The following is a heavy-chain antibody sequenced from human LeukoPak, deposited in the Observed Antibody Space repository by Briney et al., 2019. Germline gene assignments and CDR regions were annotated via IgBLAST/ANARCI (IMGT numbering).Heavy chain of an antibody. D-gene: IGHD6-13*01. Sequence: PGGSLRLSCAASGFTFSSNYMIWVRQAPGKGLEWVSVIYSGGSTYYADSVKGRFTISRDNAKNTLYLQMNSLRAEDTAVYYCARDSPSYSSSWYFDYWGQGTLVTVSS. V-gene: IGHV3-53*01. J-gene: IGHJ4*02. CDR1: GFTFSSNY. CDR3: ARDSPSYSSSWYFDY. CDR2: IYSGGST.